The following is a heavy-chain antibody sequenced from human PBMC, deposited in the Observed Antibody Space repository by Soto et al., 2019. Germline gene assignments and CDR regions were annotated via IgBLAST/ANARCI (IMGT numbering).Heavy chain of an antibody. Sequence: GGSLRLSCTASGFTVGYYAMIWFRQAPGKGLEWVGLIRSKAYGGTTEYAASVKGRFTISRDDYKSIAYLQMNSLKTEDTAVYYCSSSSDYYYYGMEVWGQGPTVTV. V-gene: IGHV3-49*03. J-gene: IGHJ6*02. CDR2: IRSKAYGGTT. CDR3: SSSSDYYYYGMEV. CDR1: GFTVGYYA. D-gene: IGHD6-6*01.